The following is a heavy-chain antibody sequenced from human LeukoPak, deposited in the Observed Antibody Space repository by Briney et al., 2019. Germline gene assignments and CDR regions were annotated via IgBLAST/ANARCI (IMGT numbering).Heavy chain of an antibody. CDR1: GFTLSDFY. D-gene: IGHD6-13*01. Sequence: GGSLRLSCAASGFTLSDFYMSWIRQAPGKGLECVAFIGSSGSTKYADSVQGRFTISRDNTKNSLYLQMHSLRADDSALYYCATEIGVSAASFDVWGQGTMVTVSS. V-gene: IGHV3-11*01. CDR3: ATEIGVSAASFDV. J-gene: IGHJ3*01. CDR2: IGSSGST.